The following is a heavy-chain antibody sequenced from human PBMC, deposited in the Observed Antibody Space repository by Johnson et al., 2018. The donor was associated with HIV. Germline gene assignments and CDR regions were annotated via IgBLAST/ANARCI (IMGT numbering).Heavy chain of an antibody. Sequence: QVQLVESGGGVVQPGRSLRLSCAASGFTFSSYGMHWVRQAPGKGLEWVAVIWYDGSNKYYADSVEGRFTISRDNSKNTLHLQMNSLRVEDTAVYYCARMTTTVSHYDGFDIWGQGTMVTVSS. CDR3: ARMTTTVSHYDGFDI. CDR2: IWYDGSNK. J-gene: IGHJ3*02. D-gene: IGHD4-17*01. V-gene: IGHV3-33*01. CDR1: GFTFSSYG.